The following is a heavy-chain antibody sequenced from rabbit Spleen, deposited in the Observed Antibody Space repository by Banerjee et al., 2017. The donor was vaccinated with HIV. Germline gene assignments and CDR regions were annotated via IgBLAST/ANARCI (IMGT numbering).Heavy chain of an antibody. V-gene: IGHV1S45*01. D-gene: IGHD3-1*01. CDR2: IRTGDGKT. CDR3: ARDRLYGYFFDL. CDR1: GFDFSTNYD. J-gene: IGHJ6*01. Sequence: QLVESGGGLVQPEGSLTLTCKASGFDFSTNYDMCWVRQAPGKGPEWIACIRTGDGKTYYASWAKGRFTISKTSSTTVTLQMTSLTAADTATYFCARDRLYGYFFDLWGPGTLVTVS.